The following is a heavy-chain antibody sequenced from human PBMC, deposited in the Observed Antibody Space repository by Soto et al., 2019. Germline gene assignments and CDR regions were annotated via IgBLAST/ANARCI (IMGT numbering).Heavy chain of an antibody. CDR3: TSCRGYCTGLVAYDI. V-gene: IGHV3-15*07. CDR1: ECTFANAF. Sequence: DVQLVESGGGLIKPGGYLRLSCTASECTFANAFMNWVRQAPGKGLEWIGRIRTKTYGEAVDYAAPVKGRFTISRDDSKDTMYLQMNSLKIEDTAVYYCTSCRGYCTGLVAYDIWGQGTMVTVSS. D-gene: IGHD2-8*02. J-gene: IGHJ3*02. CDR2: IRTKTYGEAV.